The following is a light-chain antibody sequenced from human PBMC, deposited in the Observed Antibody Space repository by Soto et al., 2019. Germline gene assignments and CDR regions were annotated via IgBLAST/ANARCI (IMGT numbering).Light chain of an antibody. CDR2: GAS. Sequence: EIVLTQSPGTLSLSPGERATLSCRASQSVISTYLAWYQQKPGQAPRLLIYGASGRATGIPDRFSGSGSGTDFTLTISRLEPEDFAVYYCQQYGSSPITFGQGTRLEIK. J-gene: IGKJ5*01. CDR3: QQYGSSPIT. V-gene: IGKV3-20*01. CDR1: QSVISTY.